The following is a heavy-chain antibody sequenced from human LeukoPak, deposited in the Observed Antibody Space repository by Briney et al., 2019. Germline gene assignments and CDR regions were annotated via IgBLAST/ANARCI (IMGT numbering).Heavy chain of an antibody. D-gene: IGHD1-26*01. CDR3: ARGTGSRY. J-gene: IGHJ4*02. V-gene: IGHV3-53*01. CDR2: IYSGGNT. CDR1: GFIASNNY. Sequence: GGSLGLSCAASGFIASNNYMSWVRQAPGKGLEWVSVIYSGGNTYYADSVKGRFTISRDSSKNTLYLQMNTLRAEDTAVYYCARGTGSRYWGQGTLVTVSS.